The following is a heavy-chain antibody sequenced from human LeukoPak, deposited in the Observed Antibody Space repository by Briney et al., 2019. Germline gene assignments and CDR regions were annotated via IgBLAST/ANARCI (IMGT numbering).Heavy chain of an antibody. CDR2: ISSSGSTI. J-gene: IGHJ6*02. V-gene: IGHV3-48*03. CDR3: ARASAPPSYYYYYGMDV. Sequence: GGSLRLSCTASGFTFSNYEMNWVRQAPGKGLEWISYISSSGSTIYYADSVKGRFTISRDNAKNSLYLQMNSLRVEDSAVYYCARASAPPSYYYYYGMDVWGQGTTVTVSS. CDR1: GFTFSNYE.